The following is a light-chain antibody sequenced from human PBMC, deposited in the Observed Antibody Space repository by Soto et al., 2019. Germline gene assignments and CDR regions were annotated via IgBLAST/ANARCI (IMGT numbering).Light chain of an antibody. CDR3: QQYNTYRT. V-gene: IGKV1-5*01. CDR1: QSIRSW. Sequence: DIQMTQSPSTLSASVGDRVTITCRASQSIRSWLAWYQQKPGKAPKILIYDASSLGSGVPSRFSGSGSGTEFTPTISSLQPDDFATYYCQQYNTYRTFGQGTKVEIK. J-gene: IGKJ1*01. CDR2: DAS.